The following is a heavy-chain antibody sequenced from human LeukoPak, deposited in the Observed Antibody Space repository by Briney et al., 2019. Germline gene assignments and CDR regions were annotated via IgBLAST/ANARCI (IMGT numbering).Heavy chain of an antibody. CDR3: ARAHQGYYYDSSGYYYFDY. J-gene: IGHJ4*02. V-gene: IGHV3-21*01. CDR1: GFTFSSYS. D-gene: IGHD3-22*01. CDR2: ISSSSSYI. Sequence: GGSLRLSCAASGFTFSSYSMIWVRQAPGKGLEWVSSISSSSSYIYYADSVKGRFTISRDNAKNSLYLQMNSLRAEDTAVYYCARAHQGYYYDSSGYYYFDYWGQGTLVTVSS.